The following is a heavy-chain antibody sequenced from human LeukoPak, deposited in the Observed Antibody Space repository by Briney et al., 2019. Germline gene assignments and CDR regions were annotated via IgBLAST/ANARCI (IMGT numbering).Heavy chain of an antibody. J-gene: IGHJ6*04. CDR3: ARGGCSGGSCYSPYYFYGMDV. CDR1: GCSFSSYA. D-gene: IGHD2-15*01. V-gene: IGHV3-30*04. Sequence: PGGSLRLSCVASGCSFSSYAVHWVRQAPGKGREWVTIISYDGSKKYYADSVKGRFTISRDNSKNTLYLQMNSLRPEDTAVYYCARGGCSGGSCYSPYYFYGMDVWGKGTTVTVSS. CDR2: ISYDGSKK.